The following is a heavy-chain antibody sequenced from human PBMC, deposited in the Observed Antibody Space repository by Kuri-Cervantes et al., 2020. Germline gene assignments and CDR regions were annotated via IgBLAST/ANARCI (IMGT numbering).Heavy chain of an antibody. CDR3: AHRGSSWPYYYYYYMDV. Sequence: SGPTLVKPTQTLTLTCTFSGFSLSTSGVGVGWIRQPPGKALEWLALIYWDDDKRYSPSLKSRLTITKDTSKNQVVLTMTNMDPVDTATYYCAHRGSSWPYYYYYYMDVWGKGTTGTESS. J-gene: IGHJ6*03. V-gene: IGHV2-5*02. CDR2: IYWDDDK. CDR1: GFSLSTSGVG. D-gene: IGHD6-13*01.